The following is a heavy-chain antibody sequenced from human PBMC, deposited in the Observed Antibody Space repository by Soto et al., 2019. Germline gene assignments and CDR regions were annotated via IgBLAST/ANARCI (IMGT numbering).Heavy chain of an antibody. CDR3: ARRQGYDSSGYYYTPTYYYGMDV. D-gene: IGHD3-22*01. CDR2: IYPGDSDT. Sequence: GESLKISCKGSGYSFTSYWIGWVRQMPGKGLEWMGIIYPGDSDTRYSPSFQGQVTISADKSISTAYLQWSSLKASDTAMYYCARRQGYDSSGYYYTPTYYYGMDVWGQGTTVTVSS. CDR1: GYSFTSYW. J-gene: IGHJ6*02. V-gene: IGHV5-51*01.